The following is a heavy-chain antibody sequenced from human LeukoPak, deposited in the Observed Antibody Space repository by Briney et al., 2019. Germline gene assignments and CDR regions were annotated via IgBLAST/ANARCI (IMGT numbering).Heavy chain of an antibody. CDR1: GFTFRSYW. Sequence: GGSLRLSCAASGFTFRSYWMSWVRQAPGKGLEWVANIKEDGSEKYYVDSVKGRFTISRDSAKNSLYLQMNSLRVEDTAVYYCARDHNYGSDNWGQGTLVTVSS. J-gene: IGHJ4*02. CDR3: ARDHNYGSDN. CDR2: IKEDGSEK. V-gene: IGHV3-7*03. D-gene: IGHD5-18*01.